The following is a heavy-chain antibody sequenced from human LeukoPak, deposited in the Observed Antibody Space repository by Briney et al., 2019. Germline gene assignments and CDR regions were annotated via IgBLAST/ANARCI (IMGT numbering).Heavy chain of an antibody. V-gene: IGHV3-23*01. D-gene: IGHD3-22*01. CDR1: GFTFSSYA. J-gene: IGHJ4*02. CDR3: AKGIGYYYDSSGFWDY. Sequence: GGSLRHSCAASGFTFSSYAMSWVRQAPGKGLEWVSAISGSGGSTYYADSVKGRFTISRDNSKNTLYLQMNSLRAEDTAVYYCAKGIGYYYDSSGFWDYWGQGTLVTVSS. CDR2: ISGSGGST.